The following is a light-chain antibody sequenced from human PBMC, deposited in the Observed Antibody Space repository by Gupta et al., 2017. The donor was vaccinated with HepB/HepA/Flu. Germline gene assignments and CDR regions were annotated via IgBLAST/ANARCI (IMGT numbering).Light chain of an antibody. J-gene: IGKJ1*01. V-gene: IGKV1-39*01. CDR1: QSISRD. CDR2: GAS. CDR3: QQSYRTPLT. Sequence: DIQMTQSPSSLSASVGDRVTTSCRASQSISRDLNWYQQKPGKVPKLLIYGASSLQSGVPSRCGGSGSGTDFTLTISSLQPEDFATYYCQQSYRTPLTFGQGTKVEVK.